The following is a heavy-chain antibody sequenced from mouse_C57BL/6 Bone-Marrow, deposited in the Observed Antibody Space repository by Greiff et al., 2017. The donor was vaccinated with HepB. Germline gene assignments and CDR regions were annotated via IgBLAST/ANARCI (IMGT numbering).Heavy chain of an antibody. CDR3: ARHEGPLMVRGSFDY. D-gene: IGHD2-2*01. J-gene: IGHJ2*01. V-gene: IGHV5-6*01. CDR1: GFTFSSYG. Sequence: EVQLVESGGDLVKPGGSLKLSCAASGFTFSSYGMSWVRQTPDKRLEWVATISSGGSYTYYPDSVKGRFTISRDNAKNTLYLQMSSLKSEDTAMYYCARHEGPLMVRGSFDYWGQGTTLTVSS. CDR2: ISSGGSYT.